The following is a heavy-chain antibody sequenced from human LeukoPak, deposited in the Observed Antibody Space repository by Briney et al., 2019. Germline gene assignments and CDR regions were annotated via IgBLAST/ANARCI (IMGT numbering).Heavy chain of an antibody. CDR3: ARVGLVVTQILYYFDF. Sequence: GGSLRLSCAASGFTFSTYGMNWVRQAPGKGLEWVSYIDSSSSTIYYADSVKGRFTISRDNAKNSLYLQMNRLSDEDTAVYYCARVGLVVTQILYYFDFWGQGALVTVSS. J-gene: IGHJ4*02. V-gene: IGHV3-48*02. CDR1: GFTFSTYG. D-gene: IGHD4-23*01. CDR2: IDSSSSTI.